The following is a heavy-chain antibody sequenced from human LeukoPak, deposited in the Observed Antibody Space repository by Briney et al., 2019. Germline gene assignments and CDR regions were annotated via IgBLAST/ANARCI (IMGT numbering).Heavy chain of an antibody. CDR3: ARGRGIAARGRPYYYMDV. Sequence: SETLSLTCAVYGGSFSGYYWSWIRQPPGKGLEWIGEINHSGSTNYNPSLKSRVTISVDTSKNQFSLKLSSVTAADTAVYYCARGRGIAARGRPYYYMDVWGKGTTVTVSS. D-gene: IGHD6-6*01. V-gene: IGHV4-34*01. CDR2: INHSGST. CDR1: GGSFSGYY. J-gene: IGHJ6*03.